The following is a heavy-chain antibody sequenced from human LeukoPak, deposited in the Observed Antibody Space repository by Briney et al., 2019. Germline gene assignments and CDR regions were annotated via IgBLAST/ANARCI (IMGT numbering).Heavy chain of an antibody. V-gene: IGHV4-59*01. CDR1: GGSINSYY. J-gene: IGHJ4*02. CDR3: ARVGEMATIWDY. CDR2: ISYSGST. D-gene: IGHD5-24*01. Sequence: SETLSLTCTVSGGSINSYYWSWIRQPPGKGLEWIGYISYSGSTNYNPSLKSRVTISVDTSKNQFSLKLTSVTAADTAVYYCARVGEMATIWDYWGQGTLVTVSS.